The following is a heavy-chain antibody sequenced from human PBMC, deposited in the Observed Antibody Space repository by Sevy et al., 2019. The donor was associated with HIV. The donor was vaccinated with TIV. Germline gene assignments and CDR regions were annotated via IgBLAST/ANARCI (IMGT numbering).Heavy chain of an antibody. Sequence: ASVKVSCKASGYTFTSYDINWVRQATGQGLEWMGWMNPNSGNTGYAQKFQGRVTITRNTSRSTAYMELSSLRSEDTAVYYCARAQPDRHCSVGSCYGDFDYWGQGTLVTVSS. J-gene: IGHJ4*02. CDR2: MNPNSGNT. V-gene: IGHV1-8*03. CDR1: GYTFTSYD. CDR3: ARAQPDRHCSVGSCYGDFDY. D-gene: IGHD2-15*01.